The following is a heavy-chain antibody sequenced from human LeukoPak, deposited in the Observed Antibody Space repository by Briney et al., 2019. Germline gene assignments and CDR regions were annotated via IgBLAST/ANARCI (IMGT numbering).Heavy chain of an antibody. J-gene: IGHJ4*02. D-gene: IGHD2-15*01. V-gene: IGHV4-59*01. CDR3: ARGYCSGGSCYPTPFDY. CDR2: IYYSGST. Sequence: SETLSLTCTVSGSSISSYYWSWIRQPPGKGLEWIGYIYYSGSTNYNPSLKSRVTISVDTSKNQFSLKLSSVTAADTAVYYCARGYCSGGSCYPTPFDYWGQGTLVTVSS. CDR1: GSSISSYY.